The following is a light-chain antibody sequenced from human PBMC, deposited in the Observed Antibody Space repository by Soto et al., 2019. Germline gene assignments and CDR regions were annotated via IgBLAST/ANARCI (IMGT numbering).Light chain of an antibody. V-gene: IGLV4-69*01. J-gene: IGLJ1*01. Sequence: QLVLTQSPSASASLGASVKLACTRSRGHSNYAIAWHQQQPEKGPRYLMKVNSDGSHRKGDGIPDRFSGSSSGAQRYLTISSLQSEDEADYYCQTWGTGIRVFGTGTKLTVL. CDR3: QTWGTGIRV. CDR1: RGHSNYA. CDR2: VNSDGSH.